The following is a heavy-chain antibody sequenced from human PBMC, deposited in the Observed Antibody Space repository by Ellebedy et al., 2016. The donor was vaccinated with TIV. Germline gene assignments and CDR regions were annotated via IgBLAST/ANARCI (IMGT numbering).Heavy chain of an antibody. J-gene: IGHJ6*02. CDR3: ARDSSSGSWYYYYGMDV. D-gene: IGHD3-22*01. V-gene: IGHV3-33*01. CDR2: IWYDGSNK. Sequence: GESLKISCAASGFTFSSYGMHWVRQAPGKGLEWVAVIWYDGSNKYYADSVKGRFTISRDISKNTLYLQMNSLRAEDTAVYYCARDSSSGSWYYYYGMDVWGQGTTVTVSS. CDR1: GFTFSSYG.